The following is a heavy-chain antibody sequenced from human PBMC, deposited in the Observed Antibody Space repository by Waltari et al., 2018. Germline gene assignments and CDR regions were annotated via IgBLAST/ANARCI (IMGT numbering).Heavy chain of an antibody. CDR3: ARDAVGPAGKNWFDP. D-gene: IGHD1-26*01. Sequence: QVQLQESGPGLVKPSETLSLTCTVSGGSISSYYWSWIRQPPGKGLEWIGYIYYSGSTNYNPSLKSRVTISVDTSKNQFSLKLSSVTAADTAVYYCARDAVGPAGKNWFDPWGQGTLVTVSS. V-gene: IGHV4-59*01. CDR2: IYYSGST. CDR1: GGSISSYY. J-gene: IGHJ5*02.